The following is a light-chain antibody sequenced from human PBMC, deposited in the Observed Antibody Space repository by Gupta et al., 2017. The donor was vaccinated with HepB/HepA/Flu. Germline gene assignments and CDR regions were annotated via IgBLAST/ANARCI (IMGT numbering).Light chain of an antibody. Sequence: DIVMTQSPDYLAVPLGERDTITCKSSQRVLYSSKEKNYLAWYQQKPGQPPKLLISWASSRECGVPDRFSGSGYGTDFTLTISSRQAEDVAVYYCRQEDNSMFTFGHGTKVDIK. J-gene: IGKJ3*01. CDR1: QRVLYSSKEKNY. V-gene: IGKV4-1*01. CDR2: WAS. CDR3: RQEDNSMFT.